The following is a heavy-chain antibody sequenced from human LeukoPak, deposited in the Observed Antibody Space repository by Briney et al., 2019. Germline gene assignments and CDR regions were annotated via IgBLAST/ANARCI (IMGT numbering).Heavy chain of an antibody. CDR3: AISMVRGIISEYYYGVDV. CDR2: ISQDGGVK. D-gene: IGHD3-10*01. V-gene: IGHV3-7*03. J-gene: IGHJ6*04. Sequence: GGSLRLSCAASGFTFSSYWMHWVRQAPGKGLEWVATISQDGGVKYYVDSVKGRFTISRDNAKNSLYLEMNSLRAEDTAVYYCAISMVRGIISEYYYGVDVWGKGTTVTVSS. CDR1: GFTFSSYW.